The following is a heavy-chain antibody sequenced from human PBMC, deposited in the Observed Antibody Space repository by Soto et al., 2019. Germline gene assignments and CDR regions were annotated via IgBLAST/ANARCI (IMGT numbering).Heavy chain of an antibody. CDR2: IGDTGTFI. J-gene: IGHJ4*02. CDR1: AFIFSDHS. V-gene: IGHV3-21*01. CDR3: ARDQRYLRQGYSDY. Sequence: EVQLVESGGGLVKPGGSLRLSCVGSAFIFSDHSMNWVRQAPGKGLDWVRSIGDTGTFIYYADSVKGRFTLSRDNAKNSLFLQMDSLRPEDTAVYYCARDQRYLRQGYSDYWGQGTLVTVSS. D-gene: IGHD4-4*01.